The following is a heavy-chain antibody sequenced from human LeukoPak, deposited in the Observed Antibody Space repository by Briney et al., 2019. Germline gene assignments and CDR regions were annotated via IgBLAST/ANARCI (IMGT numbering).Heavy chain of an antibody. CDR2: IYYSGST. D-gene: IGHD3-10*01. V-gene: IGHV4-59*01. J-gene: IGHJ6*04. Sequence: SETLSLTCTVSGGSISSYYWSWIRQPPGKGLEWIGYIYYSGSTNYNPSLKSRVTISVDTSKNQFSLKLSSVTAADTAVYYCARITGFGEFLYYYYGMDVWGKGTRVTVSS. CDR3: ARITGFGEFLYYYYGMDV. CDR1: GGSISSYY.